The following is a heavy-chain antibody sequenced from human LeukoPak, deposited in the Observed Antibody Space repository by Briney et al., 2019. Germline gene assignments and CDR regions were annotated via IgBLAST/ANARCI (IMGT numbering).Heavy chain of an antibody. J-gene: IGHJ4*02. Sequence: GGSLRLSCAASEFTVSSNYMSWVRQAPGKGLEWVSVIYSGGSTYYADSVKGRFTISRDNSKNTLYLQMNSLRARHTTSYQCARANWGGDCFPYYFDYWGQGTLVTVSS. CDR2: IYSGGST. CDR1: EFTVSSNY. V-gene: IGHV3-66*01. D-gene: IGHD2-21*02. CDR3: ARANWGGDCFPYYFDY.